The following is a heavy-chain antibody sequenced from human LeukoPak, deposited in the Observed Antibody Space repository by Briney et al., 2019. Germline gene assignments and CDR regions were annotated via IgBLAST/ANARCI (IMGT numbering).Heavy chain of an antibody. D-gene: IGHD6-19*01. V-gene: IGHV3-53*01. CDR2: IYSGGST. Sequence: GGSLRLSCAASGFTVTNNYMSWVRQAPGKGLEWVSVIYSGGSTYYADSVKGRFTISRDNSKNTLYLQMNSLRAEDTAVYYCASSIAVAGSDYWGQGTLVTVSS. J-gene: IGHJ4*02. CDR1: GFTVTNNY. CDR3: ASSIAVAGSDY.